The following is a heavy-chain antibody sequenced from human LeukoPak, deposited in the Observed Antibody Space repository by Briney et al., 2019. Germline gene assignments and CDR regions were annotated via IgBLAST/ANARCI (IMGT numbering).Heavy chain of an antibody. D-gene: IGHD3-22*01. CDR1: GGSFSGYY. CDR3: ARGADDTTGYYPFDY. V-gene: IGHV4-34*01. Sequence: SETLSLTCAVYGGSFSGYYWSWIRQPPRKGVEWIGEINHSGSTNYNPSLKSRVTISVDTSKNQFSLKLSSVTAADTAVYYCARGADDTTGYYPFDYWGQGTLVTVSS. CDR2: INHSGST. J-gene: IGHJ4*02.